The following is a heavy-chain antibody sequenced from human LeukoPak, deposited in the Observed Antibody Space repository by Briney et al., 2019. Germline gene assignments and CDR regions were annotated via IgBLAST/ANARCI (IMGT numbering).Heavy chain of an antibody. D-gene: IGHD3-10*01. CDR1: GHTFTGYY. CDR3: ARDLGTMVRGVIRDYIGLDWFDP. J-gene: IGHJ5*02. Sequence: ASVKVSCKASGHTFTGYYMHWVRQAPGQGLEWMGWINPNSGGTNYAQKFQGRVTMTRDTSISTAYMELSRLRSDDTAVYYCARDLGTMVRGVIRDYIGLDWFDPWGQGTLVTVSS. CDR2: INPNSGGT. V-gene: IGHV1-2*02.